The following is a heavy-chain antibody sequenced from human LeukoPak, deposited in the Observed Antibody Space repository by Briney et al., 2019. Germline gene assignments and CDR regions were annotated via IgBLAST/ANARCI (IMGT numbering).Heavy chain of an antibody. D-gene: IGHD3-22*01. CDR1: GFTFSSYA. CDR2: ISYDGSNK. V-gene: IGHV3-30-3*01. Sequence: SGGSLRLSCAASGFTFSSYAMHWVRQAPGKGLEWVAVISYDGSNKYYADSVKGRFTISRDNAKNSLYLQMNSLRAEDTAVYYCARAYYYDSSGFPSPPFFQHWGQGTLVTVSS. J-gene: IGHJ1*01. CDR3: ARAYYYDSSGFPSPPFFQH.